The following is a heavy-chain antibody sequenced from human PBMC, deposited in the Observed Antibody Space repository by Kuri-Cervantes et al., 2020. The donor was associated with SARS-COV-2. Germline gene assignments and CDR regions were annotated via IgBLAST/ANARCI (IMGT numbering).Heavy chain of an antibody. CDR3: ARIVGNDAFDI. J-gene: IGHJ3*02. CDR1: GGSISSSSYY. V-gene: IGHV4-39*07. Sequence: SETLSLTCTVSGGSISSSSYYWGWIRQPPGKGLEWIGYIYHSGSTYYNPSLKSRVTISVDTSKNQFSLKLSSVTAADTAVYYCARIVGNDAFDIWGQGTMVTVSS. D-gene: IGHD2-21*01. CDR2: IYHSGST.